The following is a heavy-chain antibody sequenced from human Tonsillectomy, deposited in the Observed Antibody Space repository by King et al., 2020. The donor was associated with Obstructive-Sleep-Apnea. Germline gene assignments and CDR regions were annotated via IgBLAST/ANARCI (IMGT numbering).Heavy chain of an antibody. CDR3: ARRNDYGDPYYFDY. CDR2: ISSSSSTI. V-gene: IGHV3-48*01. Sequence: EVQLVQSGGGLVQPGGSLRLSCAASGFTFSSYSMNWVRQAPGKGLEWVSYISSSSSTIYYADSVKGRFTISRDNAMNSLYLQMNSLRAEDTAVYYCARRNDYGDPYYFDYWGQGTLVTVSS. J-gene: IGHJ4*02. CDR1: GFTFSSYS. D-gene: IGHD4-17*01.